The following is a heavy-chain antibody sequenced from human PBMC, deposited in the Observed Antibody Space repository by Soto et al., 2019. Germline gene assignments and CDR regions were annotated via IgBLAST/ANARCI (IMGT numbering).Heavy chain of an antibody. CDR1: GGSFSGYY. CDR3: ASLFSLSGSGSYYDYYYYGMDV. Sequence: PSETLSLTCAVYGGSFSGYYWSWIRQPPGKGLEWIGEINHSGSTNYNPSLKSRVTISVDTSKNQFSLKLSSVTAADTAVYYCASLFSLSGSGSYYDYYYYGMDVWGQGTTVTVSS. D-gene: IGHD3-10*01. CDR2: INHSGST. V-gene: IGHV4-34*01. J-gene: IGHJ6*02.